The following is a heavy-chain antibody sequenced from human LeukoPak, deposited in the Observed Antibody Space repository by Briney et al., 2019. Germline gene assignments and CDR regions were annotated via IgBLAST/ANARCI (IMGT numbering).Heavy chain of an antibody. CDR3: ARGRRGYSGYDSFDY. D-gene: IGHD5-12*01. CDR2: IYYSGST. J-gene: IGHJ4*02. Sequence: SSETLSLTCTVSGGSISSYYWSWIRQPPGKGLEWIGYIYYSGSTNYNPSLKSRVTISVDTSKNQFSLKLSSVTAADTAVYYCARGRRGYSGYDSFDYWGQGTLVTVSS. CDR1: GGSISSYY. V-gene: IGHV4-59*01.